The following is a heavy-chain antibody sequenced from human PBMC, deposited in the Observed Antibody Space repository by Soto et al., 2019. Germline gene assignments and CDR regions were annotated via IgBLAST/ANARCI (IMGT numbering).Heavy chain of an antibody. CDR1: GFTFTNAW. V-gene: IGHV3-15*01. CDR3: TTGPNLRPLAAFDI. J-gene: IGHJ3*02. Sequence: GGSLRLSCAAYGFTFTNAWMTWVRQGPGKGLEWVGRIKSKSDGGTIDYAAPVKGRFTISRDDSKNTLYLQMNSLKTEDTAVYYCTTGPNLRPLAAFDIWGQGTVVTV. CDR2: IKSKSDGGTI.